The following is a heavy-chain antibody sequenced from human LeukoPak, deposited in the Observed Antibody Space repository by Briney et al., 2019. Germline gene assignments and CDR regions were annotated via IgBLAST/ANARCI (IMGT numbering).Heavy chain of an antibody. CDR3: ARDPSGSFFNWFDP. Sequence: PGGSLRLSCAASGFTFSDYYMSWIRQPPGKGLEWIGYVYYSGGTNYNPSLKSRVTMSVDTSKNQFSLKLRSVTAADTAVYYCARDPSGSFFNWFDPWGQGTLVTVSS. D-gene: IGHD1-26*01. J-gene: IGHJ5*02. V-gene: IGHV4-59*01. CDR1: GFTFSDYY. CDR2: VYYSGGT.